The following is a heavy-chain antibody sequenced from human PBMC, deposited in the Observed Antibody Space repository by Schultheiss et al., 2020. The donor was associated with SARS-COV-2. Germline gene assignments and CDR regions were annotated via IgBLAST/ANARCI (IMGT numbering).Heavy chain of an antibody. V-gene: IGHV4-59*01. CDR2: IYYSGST. J-gene: IGHJ4*02. Sequence: SQTLSLTCTVSGGSITYYYWSWVRQHPGKGLEWIGYIYYSGSTNYNPSLRSRVTILVDRSKNQFFLNLSTVTAADTAVYYCARDRASRGVDYWGQGTLVTVSS. CDR3: ARDRASRGVDY. D-gene: IGHD3-10*01. CDR1: GGSITYYY.